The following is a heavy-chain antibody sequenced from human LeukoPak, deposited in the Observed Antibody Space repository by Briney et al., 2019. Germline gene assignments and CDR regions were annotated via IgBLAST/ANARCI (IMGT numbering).Heavy chain of an antibody. CDR2: IYPGDSDT. D-gene: IGHD3-22*01. CDR1: GYSFTSYW. CDR3: ARSDYETSGYYSH. Sequence: GESLKISCKGSGYSFTSYWIGWVRQMPGKGLEWMGIIYPGDSDTTYSPSFQGQVNISADKSISTAYLQWSSLKASDTAMYYCARSDYETSGYYSHWGQGTLVTVSS. J-gene: IGHJ4*02. V-gene: IGHV5-51*01.